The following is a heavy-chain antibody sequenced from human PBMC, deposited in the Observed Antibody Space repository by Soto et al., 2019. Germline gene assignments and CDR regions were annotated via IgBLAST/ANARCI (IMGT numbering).Heavy chain of an antibody. D-gene: IGHD5-12*01. J-gene: IGHJ4*02. CDR1: DGSINSSSYY. Sequence: QLQLQESGPGLVKPSETLSLTCTVSDGSINSSSYYWGWIRQPPGKGLEWIGSIYYSGSTYYNPSLKSRVTISVDTSQNQFSLKLTSVTAADKALYDCARHAWRSGRQVFDYWGQGTLVTVSS. CDR2: IYYSGST. CDR3: ARHAWRSGRQVFDY. V-gene: IGHV4-39*01.